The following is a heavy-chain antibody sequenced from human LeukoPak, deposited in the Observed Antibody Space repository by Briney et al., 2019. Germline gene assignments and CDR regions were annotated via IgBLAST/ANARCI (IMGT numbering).Heavy chain of an antibody. Sequence: GGSLRLSCAASGFTFSSYTMSWVRQAPGKGLEWVANIKQDGSEKYYVDSVKGRSTISRDNAKNSLYLQMNSLRAEDAAVYYCARVGRRYCSGGSCYYDYWGQGTLVTVSS. D-gene: IGHD2-15*01. CDR2: IKQDGSEK. CDR3: ARVGRRYCSGGSCYYDY. CDR1: GFTFSSYT. J-gene: IGHJ4*02. V-gene: IGHV3-7*01.